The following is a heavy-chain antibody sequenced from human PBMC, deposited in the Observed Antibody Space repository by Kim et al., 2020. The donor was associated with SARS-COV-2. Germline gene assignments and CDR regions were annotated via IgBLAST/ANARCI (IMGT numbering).Heavy chain of an antibody. J-gene: IGHJ4*02. V-gene: IGHV3-15*01. CDR3: TTRGDY. CDR2: DGGTT. Sequence: DGGTTDYPGPVKGRSTISRDDSKHTLYLQMNSLKTEDTAVYYCTTRGDYWGQGTLVTVSS.